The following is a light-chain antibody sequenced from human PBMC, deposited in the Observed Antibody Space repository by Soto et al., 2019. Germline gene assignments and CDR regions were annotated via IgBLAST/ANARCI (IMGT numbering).Light chain of an antibody. V-gene: IGKV1-39*01. CDR3: QQSYSTPPIT. CDR1: QSISSY. J-gene: IGKJ5*01. Sequence: DIQMTQSPSSLSASVGDSVTITCRASQSISSYLNWYQQKPGKAPKLLIYAASSLQSGVPSRFSGSGSGTDFTLTLSSLQPEAFATYYCQQSYSTPPITFGQGTRLEIK. CDR2: AAS.